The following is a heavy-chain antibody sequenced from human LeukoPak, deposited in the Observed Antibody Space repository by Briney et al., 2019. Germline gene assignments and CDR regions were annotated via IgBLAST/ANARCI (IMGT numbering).Heavy chain of an antibody. V-gene: IGHV4-39*07. CDR1: GGSIITSSYY. J-gene: IGHJ4*02. Sequence: SETLSLTCTVSGGSIITSSYYWGWIRQPPGKGLEWIGSIYYSGTTYYNPSLQSRVTMSVDTSKNQFSLKLSSVTAADTAVYYCAREAAAFDYWGQGTLVTVSS. CDR3: AREAAAFDY. CDR2: IYYSGTT. D-gene: IGHD6-13*01.